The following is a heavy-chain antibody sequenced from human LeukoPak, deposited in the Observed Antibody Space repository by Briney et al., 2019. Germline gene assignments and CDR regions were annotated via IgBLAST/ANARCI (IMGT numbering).Heavy chain of an antibody. CDR2: SNPNSGGT. V-gene: IGHV1-2*02. CDR3: ARDLQWPDAFDI. Sequence: ASVEVSCKASGYTFTGYYMHWVRQAPGQGLEWMGWSNPNSGGTNYAQKFQGRVTMTRNTSISTAYMELSRLRSDNTAVYYCARDLQWPDAFDIWGQGTMVTVSS. D-gene: IGHD6-19*01. J-gene: IGHJ3*02. CDR1: GYTFTGYY.